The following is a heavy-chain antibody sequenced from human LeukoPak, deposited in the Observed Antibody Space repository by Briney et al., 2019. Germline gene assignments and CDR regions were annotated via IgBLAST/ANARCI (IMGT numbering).Heavy chain of an antibody. CDR2: IKQDGRER. V-gene: IGHV3-7*01. CDR1: GFIFSSNW. D-gene: IGHD3-9*01. Sequence: PGGSLRLSCAVSGFIFSSNWMSWVRQAPGKGLEWVANIKQDGRERYYVDSVKGRFTISRDNAKNSLYLQMNSLRAEDTAVYYCARVLRYFDWLTDYFDYWGQGTLVTVSS. J-gene: IGHJ4*02. CDR3: ARVLRYFDWLTDYFDY.